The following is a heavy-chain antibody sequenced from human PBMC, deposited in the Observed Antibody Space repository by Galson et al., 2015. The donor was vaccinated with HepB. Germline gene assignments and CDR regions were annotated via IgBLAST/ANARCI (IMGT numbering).Heavy chain of an antibody. J-gene: IGHJ6*02. CDR1: GFTFDDFA. V-gene: IGHV3-9*01. CDR2: ISWNSGRI. D-gene: IGHD6-13*01. CDR3: AKDVEGNSWNFYGMDV. Sequence: SLRLSCAASGFTFDDFAMHWVRQAPGKGLEWVSGISWNSGRIGYADSVKGRFTISRDNAKNSLYVQMNSLRAEDTAFYYCAKDVEGNSWNFYGMDVWGQGTTVTVSS.